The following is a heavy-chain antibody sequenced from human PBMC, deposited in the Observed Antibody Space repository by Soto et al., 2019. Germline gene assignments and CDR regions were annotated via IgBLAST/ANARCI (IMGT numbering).Heavy chain of an antibody. J-gene: IGHJ5*02. CDR1: GGTFSSYA. V-gene: IGHV1-69*13. CDR3: ASAYCSSTSPSHRRPQMVGGLDT. Sequence: SVTVSCKASGGTFSSYAISWVRQAPGQGLEWMGGIIPIFGTANYAQKFQGRVTITADESTSTAYMELSSLRSEDTAGNYCASAYCSSTSPSHRRPQMVGGLDTWGQGTLVTVSS. CDR2: IIPIFGTA. D-gene: IGHD2-2*01.